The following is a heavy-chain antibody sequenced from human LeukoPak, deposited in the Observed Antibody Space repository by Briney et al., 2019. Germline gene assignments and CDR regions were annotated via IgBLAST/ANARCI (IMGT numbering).Heavy chain of an antibody. CDR1: GGSISTSNSY. CDR2: IYYSGNT. J-gene: IGHJ4*02. D-gene: IGHD3-3*01. Sequence: SETLSVTCAVSGGSISTSNSYWGWIRRPPGKGLEWVGRIYYSGNTYYNPSLKSRVTISVDTSKNQFSLILTSVTAADTAVYYCARGGSDYDFWSGYYSRYYFDYWGQGTLVTVSS. CDR3: ARGGSDYDFWSGYYSRYYFDY. V-gene: IGHV4-39*01.